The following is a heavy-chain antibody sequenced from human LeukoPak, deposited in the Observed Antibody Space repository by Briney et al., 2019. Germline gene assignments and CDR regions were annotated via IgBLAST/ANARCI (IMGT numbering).Heavy chain of an antibody. D-gene: IGHD3-3*01. V-gene: IGHV4-30-2*05. J-gene: IGHJ5*02. CDR3: ARSHGDFWSGYYSRWFDP. CDR1: GGSISSGLYS. Sequence: SSQTLSLTCDVSGGSISSGLYSWSWIRQPLGKGLEWIVYIYHTGSTYYNPSLKSRVTISVDTSKNQFSLKLSSVTAADTAVYYCARSHGDFWSGYYSRWFDPWGQGTLVTVSS. CDR2: IYHTGST.